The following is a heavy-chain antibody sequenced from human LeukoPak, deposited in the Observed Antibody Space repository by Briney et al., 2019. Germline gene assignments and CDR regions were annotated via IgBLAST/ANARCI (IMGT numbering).Heavy chain of an antibody. Sequence: SETLSLTCTVSGGSISTYYWSWIRQPPGKGLERLGYIYSSGSTYFNPSLTSRVTMSVDTSKNQFSLNLTSVTAADTAVYCCARADYGGNSAAFNIWGQGTMVTVSS. CDR1: GGSISTYY. V-gene: IGHV4-59*01. CDR3: ARADYGGNSAAFNI. J-gene: IGHJ3*02. CDR2: IYSSGST. D-gene: IGHD4-23*01.